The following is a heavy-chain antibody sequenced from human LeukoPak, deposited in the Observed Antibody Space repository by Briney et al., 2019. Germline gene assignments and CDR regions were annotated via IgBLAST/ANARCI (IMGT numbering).Heavy chain of an antibody. CDR3: ARYCSGASCYSGVDY. CDR2: ISSNGGST. Sequence: GGSLRLSSAASGFTFGSYMMTWVRQAPGRGLEWVSTISSNGGSTYYADSVKGRFTISRDNSKNTLYLQMSSLRAEDTAVYYCARYCSGASCYSGVDYWGQGTLVPVSS. D-gene: IGHD2-15*01. J-gene: IGHJ4*02. V-gene: IGHV3-23*01. CDR1: GFTFGSYM.